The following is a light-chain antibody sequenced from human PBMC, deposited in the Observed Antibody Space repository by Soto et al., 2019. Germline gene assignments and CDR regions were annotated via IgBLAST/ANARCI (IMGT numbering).Light chain of an antibody. Sequence: EIVLTQSPATLSLSPGERATLSCRASQSVSSYLAWYQQKPGQAPRLLIYDASNRATGIPARFSGSGSGTDFTLTISSLEPEDFAVYYCQHREVGGGTKVEIK. J-gene: IGKJ4*01. CDR3: QHRE. CDR2: DAS. V-gene: IGKV3-11*01. CDR1: QSVSSY.